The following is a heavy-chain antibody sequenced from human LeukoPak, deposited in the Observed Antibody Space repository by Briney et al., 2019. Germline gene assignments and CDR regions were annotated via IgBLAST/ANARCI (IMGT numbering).Heavy chain of an antibody. J-gene: IGHJ6*02. V-gene: IGHV3-33*08. CDR2: IWSDGSNK. D-gene: IGHD6-13*01. CDR1: GFTFSSYA. CDR3: ARDLIAAAGTLRYYGMDV. Sequence: GGSLRLSCAASGFTFSSYAMSWVRQAPGKGLEWVAVIWSDGSNKYYADSVKGRFTISRDNSKNTLYLQMNSLRAEDTAVYYCARDLIAAAGTLRYYGMDVWGQGTTVTVSS.